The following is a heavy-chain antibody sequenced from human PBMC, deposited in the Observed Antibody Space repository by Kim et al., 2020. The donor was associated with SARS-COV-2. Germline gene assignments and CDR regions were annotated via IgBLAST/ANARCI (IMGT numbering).Heavy chain of an antibody. CDR1: GGSVSTGGYY. J-gene: IGHJ6*02. Sequence: SETLSLTCTVSGGSVSTGGYYWSWVRQHPGKGLAWIGNIYYSGSTSYNPSLKSRATISLDTSKNHFSLKLSSVTAADTAVYYCARTLQHYSSYWSPGYYVMDVWGQGTMVTVSS. CDR2: IYYSGST. V-gene: IGHV4-31*03. CDR3: ARTLQHYSSYWSPGYYVMDV. D-gene: IGHD2-2*01.